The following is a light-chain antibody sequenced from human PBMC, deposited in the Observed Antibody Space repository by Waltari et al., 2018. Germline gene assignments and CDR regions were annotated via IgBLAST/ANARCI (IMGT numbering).Light chain of an antibody. CDR2: KAS. J-gene: IGKJ1*01. V-gene: IGKV1-5*03. CDR3: QQYNDYRT. CDR1: HSLNVW. Sequence: DIQMTQSPSTLAASVGDTVTITCRASHSLNVWLAWYQQKAGKAPKLLIYKASSLQNGVPSRFSGSGSVTEFTLTITNLQHDDFATYYCQQYNDYRTFGQGTRVEIK.